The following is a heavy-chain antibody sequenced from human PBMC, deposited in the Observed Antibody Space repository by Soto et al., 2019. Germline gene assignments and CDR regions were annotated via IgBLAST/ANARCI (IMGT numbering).Heavy chain of an antibody. CDR3: ARDGLGTARDFRRADYYYYGMDV. V-gene: IGHV1-69*13. CDR2: IIPIFGTA. Sequence: VKVSCKASGGTFSSYAISWVRQAPGQGLEWMGGIIPIFGTANYAQKFQGRVTITADESTSTAYMELSSLRSEDTAVYYCARDGLGTARDFRRADYYYYGMDVWGQGTTVTVSS. D-gene: IGHD6-6*01. CDR1: GGTFSSYA. J-gene: IGHJ6*02.